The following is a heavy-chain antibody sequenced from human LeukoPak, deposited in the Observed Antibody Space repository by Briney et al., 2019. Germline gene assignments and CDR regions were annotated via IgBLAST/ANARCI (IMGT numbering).Heavy chain of an antibody. CDR1: GFTFSSYV. CDR2: IGTSADT. CDR3: AKNVPGRAIDD. Sequence: GGSLRLSCAASGFTFSSYVMSWGRQAPGKGLEWVSTIGTSADTYYPDSVKGRFTISRDNSRNTLDLQMNSLRADDTAVYYCAKNVPGRAIDDWGQGTLVTVST. V-gene: IGHV3-23*01. J-gene: IGHJ4*02. D-gene: IGHD2-15*01.